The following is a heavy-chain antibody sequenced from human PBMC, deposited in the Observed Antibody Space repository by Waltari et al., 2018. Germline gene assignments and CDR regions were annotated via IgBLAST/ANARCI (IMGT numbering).Heavy chain of an antibody. CDR1: GFTFSSYG. D-gene: IGHD3-3*01. J-gene: IGHJ6*02. CDR2: IWYDGSNK. Sequence: QVQLVESEGGVVQPGRSLRLSCAAAGFTFSSYGMHWLRQAAGKGQAWVAVIWYDGSNKYYADSVKGRFTISRDNSKNTLYLQMNSLRAEDTAVYYCARDRGYDDFWSGSISYYYGMDVWGQGTTVTVSS. V-gene: IGHV3-33*01. CDR3: ARDRGYDDFWSGSISYYYGMDV.